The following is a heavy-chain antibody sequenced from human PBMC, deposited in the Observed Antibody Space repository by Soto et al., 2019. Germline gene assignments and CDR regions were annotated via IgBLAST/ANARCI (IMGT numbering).Heavy chain of an antibody. D-gene: IGHD2-15*01. V-gene: IGHV3-23*01. Sequence: EVQLLESGGGLVQPGGSLRLSCAASGFTFSSYAMSWVRQAPGKGLEWVSAISGSGGSTYYADSVKGRFTISRDNSKNTLYLQMNSLRAEDTAVYYCAKAGPYCSGGSCYWYFDLWGRGTLVTVSS. CDR2: ISGSGGST. CDR1: GFTFSSYA. J-gene: IGHJ2*01. CDR3: AKAGPYCSGGSCYWYFDL.